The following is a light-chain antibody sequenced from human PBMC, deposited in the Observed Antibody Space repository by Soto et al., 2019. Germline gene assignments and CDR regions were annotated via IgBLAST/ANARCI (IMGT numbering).Light chain of an antibody. CDR1: QSVSNY. CDR3: QQRANWPPLT. V-gene: IGKV3-11*01. CDR2: DAS. Sequence: EIVLTQSPATLSLSPGERATLSCRASQSVSNYLGWYQQRPGQAPRLLIYDASNRATGTPARFSGSGSGTEFTPTISSLEPEDFAIYYCQQRANWPPLTFGGGTKVEMK. J-gene: IGKJ4*01.